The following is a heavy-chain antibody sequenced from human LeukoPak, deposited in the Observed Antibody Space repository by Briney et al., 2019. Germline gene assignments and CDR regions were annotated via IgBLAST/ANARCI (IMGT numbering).Heavy chain of an antibody. CDR2: ISAYNGNT. V-gene: IGHV1-18*01. J-gene: IGHJ4*02. CDR3: ARDNVVDYGGNSEALDY. Sequence: ASVKVSCKASGYTFTSYGISWVRQAPGQGLEWMGWISAYNGNTNYAQKLQGRDTMTTDTSTSTAYMELRSLRSDDTAVYYCARDNVVDYGGNSEALDYWGQGTLVTVSS. CDR1: GYTFTSYG. D-gene: IGHD4-23*01.